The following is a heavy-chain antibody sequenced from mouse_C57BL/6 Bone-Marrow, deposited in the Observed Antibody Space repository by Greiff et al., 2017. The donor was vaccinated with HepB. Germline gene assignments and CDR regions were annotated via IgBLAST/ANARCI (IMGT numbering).Heavy chain of an antibody. D-gene: IGHD1-1*01. V-gene: IGHV3-8*01. CDR2: ISYSGST. Sequence: EVKLQESGPGLAKPSQTLSLTCSVTGYSITSDYWNWIRKFPGNKLEYMGYISYSGSTYYNPSLKSRISITRDTSKNQYYLQLNSVTTEDTATYYCARVHYYYGSSWYFDVWGTGTTVTVSS. CDR3: ARVHYYYGSSWYFDV. J-gene: IGHJ1*03. CDR1: GYSITSDY.